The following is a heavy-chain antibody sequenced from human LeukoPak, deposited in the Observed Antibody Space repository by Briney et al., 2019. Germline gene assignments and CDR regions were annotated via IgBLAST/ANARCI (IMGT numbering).Heavy chain of an antibody. D-gene: IGHD2-15*01. CDR2: INPNSGGT. V-gene: IGHV1-2*02. CDR3: ARTGSWYVSSYFDY. J-gene: IGHJ4*02. CDR1: GYTFTGYY. Sequence: ASVKVSCKASGYTFTGYYMHWVRQAPGQGLEWMGWINPNSGGTNYAQKFQGRVTMTRDTSTSTVYMELSSLRSEDTAVYYCARTGSWYVSSYFDYWGQGTLVTVSS.